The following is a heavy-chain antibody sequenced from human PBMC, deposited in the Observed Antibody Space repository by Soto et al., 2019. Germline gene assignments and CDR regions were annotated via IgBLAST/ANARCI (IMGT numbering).Heavy chain of an antibody. CDR2: IYHSGST. V-gene: IGHV4-30-2*01. J-gene: IGHJ4*02. CDR3: ASNRGGYSGYDYYY. Sequence: QLQLQESGSGLVKPSQTLSLTCAVSGGSISSGDFSWSWIRQPPGKSLEWIGYIYHSGSTYYNPSLKSRVTISVDRSKNQFSLKLSSVTAADTAVYYCASNRGGYSGYDYYYWGQGTLVTVSS. CDR1: GGSISSGDFS. D-gene: IGHD5-12*01.